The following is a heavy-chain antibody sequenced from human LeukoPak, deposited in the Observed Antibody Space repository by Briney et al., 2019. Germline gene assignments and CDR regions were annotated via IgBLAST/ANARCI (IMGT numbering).Heavy chain of an antibody. V-gene: IGHV3-23*01. J-gene: IGHJ4*02. CDR2: IGVSGGST. CDR1: GFXFSSYA. D-gene: IGHD2-8*01. Sequence: GGSLRLSCVASGFXFSSYAMSWVRQAPGKGLEWVSTIGVSGGSTNYADSLKGRFTISRDNAKNTLDLQMNSLRAEDTAVYYCARGEKSWINGFDLWGQGTLVTVSS. CDR3: ARGEKSWINGFDL.